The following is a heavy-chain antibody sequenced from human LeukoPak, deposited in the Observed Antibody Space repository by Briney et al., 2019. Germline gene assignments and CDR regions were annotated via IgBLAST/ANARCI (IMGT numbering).Heavy chain of an antibody. CDR3: RSGIDY. V-gene: IGHV3-30*02. CDR1: GFTFSRYG. J-gene: IGHJ4*02. CDR2: TRFDGKNK. Sequence: GGSLRLSCAASGFTFSRYGMHWVRQAPGKGLEWVSFTRFDGKNKYYADSVKGRFTISKDSSKNTLDLQMNSLKTEDTAVYYCRSGIDYWGQGTLVTVSS.